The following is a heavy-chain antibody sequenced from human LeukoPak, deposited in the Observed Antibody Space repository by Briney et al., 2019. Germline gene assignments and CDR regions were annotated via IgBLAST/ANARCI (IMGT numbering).Heavy chain of an antibody. CDR3: ARVGRKQWLVRSGIDY. J-gene: IGHJ4*02. V-gene: IGHV4-4*02. CDR1: GGSISGSNW. D-gene: IGHD6-19*01. Sequence: SETLSLTCAVSGGSISGSNWWSWVRQPPGKGLEWIGEIYHSGSTNYNPSLKSRVTISVDKSKNQFSLKLSSVTAADTAVYYCARVGRKQWLVRSGIDYWGQGTLVTVSS. CDR2: IYHSGST.